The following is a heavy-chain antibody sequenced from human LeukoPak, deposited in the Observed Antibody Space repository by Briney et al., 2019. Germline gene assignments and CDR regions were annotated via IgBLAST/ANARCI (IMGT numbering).Heavy chain of an antibody. J-gene: IGHJ4*02. CDR2: INPNSGGT. D-gene: IGHD3-16*02. V-gene: IGHV1-2*06. CDR1: GYTFTGYY. Sequence: ASVKVSCKASGYTFTGYYMHWVRQAPGQGLEWMGRINPNSGGTNYAQKFQGGVTMTRDTSISTAYMELSRLRSDDTAVYYCASLGSFGGVIALDYWGQGTLVTVSS. CDR3: ASLGSFGGVIALDY.